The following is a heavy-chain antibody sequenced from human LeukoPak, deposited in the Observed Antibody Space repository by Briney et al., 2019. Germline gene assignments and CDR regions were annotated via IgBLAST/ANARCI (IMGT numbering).Heavy chain of an antibody. CDR2: INNDGSGT. CDR3: AKTPIFGVVIHYFDY. J-gene: IGHJ4*02. V-gene: IGHV3-74*01. D-gene: IGHD3-3*01. CDR1: GFPFNTYW. Sequence: GGSLRLSCAASGFPFNTYWMHWVRQAPGKGLEWVSRINNDGSGTNYADSVKGRFTISRDNAKNTLYLQMNSLRAEDTAVYYCAKTPIFGVVIHYFDYWGQGTLVTVSS.